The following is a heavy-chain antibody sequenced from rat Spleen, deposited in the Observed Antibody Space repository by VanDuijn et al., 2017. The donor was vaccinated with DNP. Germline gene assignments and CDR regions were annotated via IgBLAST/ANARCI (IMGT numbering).Heavy chain of an antibody. Sequence: YLQESGPGLVKPSQSLSLTCSVTGYSITSNYWGWIRKFPGNKMEYIGHISYSGSTNYNPSLRSRISITRDTSKNLFFLHLNSVTTEDTATYYCARWTRYFDYWGQGVMVTVSS. CDR2: ISYSGST. J-gene: IGHJ2*01. CDR3: ARWTRYFDY. CDR1: GYSITSNY. V-gene: IGHV3-1*01. D-gene: IGHD1-7*01.